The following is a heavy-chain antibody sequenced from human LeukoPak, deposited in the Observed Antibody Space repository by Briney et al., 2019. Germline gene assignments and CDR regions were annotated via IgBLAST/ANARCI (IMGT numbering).Heavy chain of an antibody. J-gene: IGHJ6*02. CDR3: ARGIAAAGTDYGMDV. D-gene: IGHD6-13*01. Sequence: ASVKVSCKASGYTFTGYYMHWVRQAPGQGLEWMGWINPNSGGTNYAQKFQGRVTMTRDMSISTAYMELSRLRSDDTAVYYCARGIAAAGTDYGMDVWGQGTTVTVSS. CDR2: INPNSGGT. V-gene: IGHV1-2*02. CDR1: GYTFTGYY.